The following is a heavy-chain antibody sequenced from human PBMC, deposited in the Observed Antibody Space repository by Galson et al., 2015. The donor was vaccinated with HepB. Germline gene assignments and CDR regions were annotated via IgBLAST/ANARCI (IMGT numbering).Heavy chain of an antibody. D-gene: IGHD1-20*01. Sequence: SLRLSCAASGFTFSSYGMHWVRQAPGKGLEWVAVIWYDGSNKYYADSVKGRFTISRDNSKNTLYLQMNSLRAEDTAVYYCARDRSPLQYNWKKKEKKKYYYYGMDVWGQGTTVTVSS. CDR1: GFTFSSYG. V-gene: IGHV3-33*01. CDR2: IWYDGSNK. CDR3: ARDRSPLQYNWKKKEKKKYYYYGMDV. J-gene: IGHJ6*02.